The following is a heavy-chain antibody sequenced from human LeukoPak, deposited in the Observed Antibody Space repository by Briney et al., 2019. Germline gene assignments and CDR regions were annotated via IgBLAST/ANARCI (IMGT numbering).Heavy chain of an antibody. J-gene: IGHJ4*02. Sequence: PRGTLRLSSAVSGFTLSDYSMRWVRQVPGKGLVWVSHINTDGTITSYADSVKGRFTISRDNTKTTLYLQMNSLRAEGDTGVYYCTRSLATKYWGQGTLVIVSS. CDR1: GFTLSDYS. D-gene: IGHD5-24*01. V-gene: IGHV3-74*01. CDR2: INTDGTIT. CDR3: TRSLATKY.